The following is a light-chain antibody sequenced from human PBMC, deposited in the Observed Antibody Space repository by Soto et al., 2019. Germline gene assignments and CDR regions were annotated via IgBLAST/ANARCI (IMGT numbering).Light chain of an antibody. V-gene: IGLV2-8*01. CDR2: EVV. J-gene: IGLJ1*01. Sequence: QSVLTQPPSASGSPGQSVTISCTGTKNDVGFYDFVSWHQHHPGKAPRLIIYEVVQRPSGVPDRFSGSKSGNTASLTVSGLQAADEADYYCCSYAGSYTRVFGIGTKVTDX. CDR1: KNDVGFYDF. CDR3: CSYAGSYTRV.